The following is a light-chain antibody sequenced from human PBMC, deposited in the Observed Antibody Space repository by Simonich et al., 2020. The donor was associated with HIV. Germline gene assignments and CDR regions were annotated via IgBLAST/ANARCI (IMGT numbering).Light chain of an antibody. J-gene: IGKJ1*01. CDR2: WAS. CDR3: QHYSNAPRT. V-gene: IGKV4-1*01. Sequence: DIVMTQSPDSLAVSLGERATIYCKSSQSVFHSTTNKNYLAWYQQRPGQPPKLLIYWASTRESGVPYRFSGSGSGTDFTLTISSLQAEDVAVYYCQHYSNAPRTFGQGTKVEIK. CDR1: QSVFHSTTNKNY.